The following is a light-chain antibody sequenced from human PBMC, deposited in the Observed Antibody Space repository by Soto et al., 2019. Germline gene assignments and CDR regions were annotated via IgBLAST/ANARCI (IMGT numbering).Light chain of an antibody. J-gene: IGKJ1*01. CDR3: QRYDSLRT. V-gene: IGKV3-15*01. Sequence: EIVLTQSPATLSVSPGERVILACRASQSVDISLAWYQQKPGQAPRLLIYGASTRATDTPGTFSGRGSGTDFTLTITRLEPEDFAMYYCQRYDSLRTFGQGTKVDIK. CDR2: GAS. CDR1: QSVDIS.